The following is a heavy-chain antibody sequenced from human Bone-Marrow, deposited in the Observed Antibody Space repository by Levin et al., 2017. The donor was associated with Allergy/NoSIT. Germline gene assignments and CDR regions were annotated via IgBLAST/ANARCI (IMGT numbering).Heavy chain of an antibody. V-gene: IGHV4-34*01. D-gene: IGHD5-12*01. J-gene: IGHJ4*02. Sequence: PSETLSLTCVVSDASYSGFFWTWLRQSPGKGLEWIGSIDHNGLTKYNPSLRSRLTISLDTSKKQFSLNLRSVTAADTAVYLCALFIEYSPTPGADFRDHWGQGTRVTVSS. CDR1: DASYSGFF. CDR3: ALFIEYSPTPGADFRDH. CDR2: IDHNGLT.